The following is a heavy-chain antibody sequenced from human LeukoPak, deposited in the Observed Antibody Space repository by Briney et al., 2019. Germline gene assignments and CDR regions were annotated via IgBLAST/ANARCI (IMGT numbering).Heavy chain of an antibody. CDR1: GFTFSSYA. CDR3: ARGDSDFWSGYLDYYYGMDV. D-gene: IGHD3-3*01. V-gene: IGHV3-30-3*01. Sequence: PGRSLRLSCAASGFTFSSYAMHWVRQAPGKGLEGVAVISYDGSNKYYADSVKGRFTISRDNAKNTLYLQMNSVRAEETAVYYCARGDSDFWSGYLDYYYGMDVWGQGTTVTVSS. CDR2: ISYDGSNK. J-gene: IGHJ6*02.